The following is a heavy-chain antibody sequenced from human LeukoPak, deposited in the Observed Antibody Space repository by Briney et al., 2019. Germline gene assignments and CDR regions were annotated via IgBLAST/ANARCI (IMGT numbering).Heavy chain of an antibody. D-gene: IGHD6-19*01. CDR1: GFTFSTYG. CDR2: ISYDGSNE. J-gene: IGHJ4*02. CDR3: AKQRAVYFDS. Sequence: GRSLRLSCVASGFTFSTYGMHWVRQAPGKELEWVAGISYDGSNEYYADSVKGRFTISRDNSKNTLFLQMSSLRTEDTAVYYCAKQRAVYFDSWGQGSLVTVS. V-gene: IGHV3-30*18.